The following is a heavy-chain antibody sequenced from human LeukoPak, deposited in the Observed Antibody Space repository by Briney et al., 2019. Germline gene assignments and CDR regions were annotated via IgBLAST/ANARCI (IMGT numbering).Heavy chain of an antibody. J-gene: IGHJ3*02. CDR3: ARDLSRELLFAFDI. CDR1: GYSFTGYY. D-gene: IGHD1-26*01. V-gene: IGHV1-2*02. CDR2: INPNSGDT. Sequence: ASVKVSCKASGYSFTGYYMHWVRQAPGQGLEWMGWINPNSGDTKYAQKFQGRVTMTRDTSISTAYMELSRLRSDDTAVYYCARDLSRELLFAFDIWGQGTMVTVSS.